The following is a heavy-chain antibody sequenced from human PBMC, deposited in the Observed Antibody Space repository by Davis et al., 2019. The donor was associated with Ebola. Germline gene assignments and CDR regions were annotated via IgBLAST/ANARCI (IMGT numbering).Heavy chain of an antibody. Sequence: PGGSLRLSCAASGFTFSDYYMSWIRQAPGKGLEWVSYISSSGSTIYYADSVKGRFTISRDNAKNSLYLQMNSLRAEDTAVYYCARESSDYPPYYYYGMDVWGQGTTVTVSS. CDR1: GFTFSDYY. D-gene: IGHD4-17*01. CDR3: ARESSDYPPYYYYGMDV. CDR2: ISSSGSTI. V-gene: IGHV3-11*01. J-gene: IGHJ6*02.